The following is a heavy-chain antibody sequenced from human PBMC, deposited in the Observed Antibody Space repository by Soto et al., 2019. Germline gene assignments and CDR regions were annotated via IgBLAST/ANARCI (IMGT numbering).Heavy chain of an antibody. CDR2: ISGSGDDT. Sequence: GGSLRLSCAASGFTFSSCAMSWVRQAPGKGLEWVSGISGSGDDTYYADSVRGRFTISRDNSKNTLFLQMNSLRAEDTAVYYCAKRTATVPGTSLKSYYLDYWGQGTLVTVSS. D-gene: IGHD1-1*01. CDR3: AKRTATVPGTSLKSYYLDY. CDR1: GFTFSSCA. V-gene: IGHV3-23*01. J-gene: IGHJ4*02.